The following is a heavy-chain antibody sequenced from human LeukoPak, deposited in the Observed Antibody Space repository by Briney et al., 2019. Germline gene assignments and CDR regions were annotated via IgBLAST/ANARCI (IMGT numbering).Heavy chain of an antibody. CDR3: AGDSSYKFDP. CDR2: IYTSGST. Sequence: PSETLSLTCTVSGGSLSSYYWSWIRQPAGKGLEWIGRIYTSGSTNYNPSLKSRVTMSVDTSKNQFSLKLSSVTAGDTAVYYCAGDSSYKFDPWGKGTPVTVSS. J-gene: IGHJ5*02. D-gene: IGHD6-6*01. V-gene: IGHV4-4*07. CDR1: GGSLSSYY.